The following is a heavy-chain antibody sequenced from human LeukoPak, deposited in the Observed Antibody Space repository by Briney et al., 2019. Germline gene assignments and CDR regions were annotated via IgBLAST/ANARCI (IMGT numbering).Heavy chain of an antibody. V-gene: IGHV4-34*01. CDR1: GGSFSGYY. Sequence: PSETLSLTCAVYGGSFSGYYWSWLRQPPGKGLEWIGEINHSGSTNYNPSLKSRVTISVDTSKNQFSLKLSSVTAADTAVYYCARVRYDFWSGYTNWFDPWGQGTLVTVSS. J-gene: IGHJ5*02. D-gene: IGHD3-3*01. CDR2: INHSGST. CDR3: ARVRYDFWSGYTNWFDP.